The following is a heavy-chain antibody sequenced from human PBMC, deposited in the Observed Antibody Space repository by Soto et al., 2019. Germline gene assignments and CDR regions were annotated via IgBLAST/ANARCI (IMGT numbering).Heavy chain of an antibody. CDR2: IMPVFPTP. CDR3: ARDKDRLQLGGNYYYILDV. Sequence: QVQLVQSGAEVKKPGSSVKVSWKTSGGTFSTSAISWVRQAPGQGLEWVGGIMPVFPTPDYAQNFQGRVTITADDSTTTANLELTSLRADDTAVYYCARDKDRLQLGGNYYYILDVWGQGTAITVSS. V-gene: IGHV1-69*12. D-gene: IGHD1-1*01. J-gene: IGHJ6*02. CDR1: GGTFSTSA.